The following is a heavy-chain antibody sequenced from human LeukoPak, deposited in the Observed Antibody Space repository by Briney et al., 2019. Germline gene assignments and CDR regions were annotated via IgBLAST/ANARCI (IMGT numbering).Heavy chain of an antibody. Sequence: PGGSLRLSCAASGFTFSSYSMNWVRQAPGKGLEWVSSISSSSSYIYYADSVKGRFTISRDNAKNSLYLQMNSLRAEDTAVYYCARMEWELLTYYYYYGMDVWGQGTTVTVSS. CDR2: ISSSSSYI. J-gene: IGHJ6*02. CDR1: GFTFSSYS. D-gene: IGHD1-26*01. CDR3: ARMEWELLTYYYYYGMDV. V-gene: IGHV3-21*01.